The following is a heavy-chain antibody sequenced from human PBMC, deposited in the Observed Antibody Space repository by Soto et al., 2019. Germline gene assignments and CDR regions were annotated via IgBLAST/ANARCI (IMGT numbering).Heavy chain of an antibody. D-gene: IGHD4-17*01. CDR2: VYYSGTT. CDR3: ARTTAVPNTLRSRYFFDY. Sequence: XETLSVSCSFSGGSVGDRPYDWSWIRQPPGERLEWIVYVYYSGTTNYNPSLKSRVTISVDLSKNRFSLRMSSVTNADTALYYCARTTAVPNTLRSRYFFDYWGQGTLVTVSS. J-gene: IGHJ4*02. V-gene: IGHV4-61*01. CDR1: GGSVGDRPYD.